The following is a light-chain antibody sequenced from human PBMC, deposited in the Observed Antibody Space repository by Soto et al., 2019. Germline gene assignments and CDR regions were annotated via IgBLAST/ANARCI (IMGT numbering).Light chain of an antibody. CDR2: GAS. CDR1: QSISSNY. Sequence: EIVLTQSPGTLSLSPGERATLSCRASQSISSNYLAWYQQKPGQAPRLVIYGASGRATGIPDRFSGSGSGTDFTLTISRLEPEDFAVYYCQQYNSWPLTFGGGTKVDIK. V-gene: IGKV3-20*01. J-gene: IGKJ4*01. CDR3: QQYNSWPLT.